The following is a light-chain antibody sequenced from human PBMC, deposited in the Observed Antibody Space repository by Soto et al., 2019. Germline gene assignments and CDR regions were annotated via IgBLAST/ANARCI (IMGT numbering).Light chain of an antibody. V-gene: IGLV2-14*01. J-gene: IGLJ1*01. CDR2: DVS. CDR3: SSFKSSVTYV. CDR1: SSDVGGHNS. Sequence: VLTQPASVSGSPGQSITISCTGTSSDVGGHNSVSWYRQDPGKAPKLMIYDVSNRPSGVSDRFSGSKSGNTASLTISGLQIEDEADYYCSSFKSSVTYVFGTGTKVTVL.